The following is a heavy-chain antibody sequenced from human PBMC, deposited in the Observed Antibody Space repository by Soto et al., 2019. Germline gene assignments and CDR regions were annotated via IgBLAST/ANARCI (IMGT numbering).Heavy chain of an antibody. CDR1: GFTFSAYV. Sequence: GGSLRLSCAASGFTFSAYVMSWVRQAPGNGLEWVSAISGSGGSTYYADSVTGRFTISRDNSKYTLYLQMNSLRAEDTAVYYCAKDYLAAAVSWFDPWGQGTLVTVSS. CDR3: AKDYLAAAVSWFDP. D-gene: IGHD6-13*01. CDR2: ISGSGGST. J-gene: IGHJ5*02. V-gene: IGHV3-23*01.